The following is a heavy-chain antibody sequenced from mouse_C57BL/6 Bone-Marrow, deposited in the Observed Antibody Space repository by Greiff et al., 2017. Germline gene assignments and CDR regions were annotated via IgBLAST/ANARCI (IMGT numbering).Heavy chain of an antibody. Sequence: VQGVESGAELVKPGASVKLSCKASGYTFTSYWMHWVKQRPGRGLEWIGRIDPNSGGTKYNEKFKSKATLTVDKPSSTAYMQLSSLTSEDSAVYYCARRYYGNYDAMDYWGQGTSVTVSS. CDR3: ARRYYGNYDAMDY. CDR2: IDPNSGGT. CDR1: GYTFTSYW. V-gene: IGHV1-72*01. D-gene: IGHD2-1*01. J-gene: IGHJ4*01.